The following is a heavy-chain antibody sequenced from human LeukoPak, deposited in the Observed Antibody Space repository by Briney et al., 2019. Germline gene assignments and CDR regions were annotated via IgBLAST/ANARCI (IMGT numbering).Heavy chain of an antibody. CDR2: FVTTTR. V-gene: IGHV4-59*01. Sequence: SETLSLTCTVSGGSISSYSWSWIRQSPGKGLEWIASFVTTTRTYNPSFKSRVAMSLDTSKNQFSLSPKSLTTADSAIYYCARDTSVASGMQHWGRGTLVTVSS. J-gene: IGHJ1*01. CDR3: ARDTSVASGMQH. CDR1: GGSISSYS. D-gene: IGHD6-19*01.